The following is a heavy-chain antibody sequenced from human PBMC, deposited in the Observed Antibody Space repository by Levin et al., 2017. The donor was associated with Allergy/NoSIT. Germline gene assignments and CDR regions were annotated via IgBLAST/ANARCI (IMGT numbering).Heavy chain of an antibody. CDR2: IYSGGST. J-gene: IGHJ4*02. CDR1: GFTVSSNY. Sequence: ETLSLTCAASGFTVSSNYMSWVRQAPGKGLEWVSVIYSGGSTYYADSVKGRFTISRDNSKNTLYLQMNSLRAEDTAVYYCASGVFDWYDYWGQGTLVTVSS. V-gene: IGHV3-66*01. CDR3: ASGVFDWYDY. D-gene: IGHD3-9*01.